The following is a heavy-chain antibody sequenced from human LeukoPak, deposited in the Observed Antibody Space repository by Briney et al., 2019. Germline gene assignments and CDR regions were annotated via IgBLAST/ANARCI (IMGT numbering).Heavy chain of an antibody. V-gene: IGHV4-4*09. CDR3: ARGVSSWLYYYYMDV. CDR2: IYTSGST. J-gene: IGHJ6*03. D-gene: IGHD6-6*01. CDR1: GGSISSYY. Sequence: SETLSLTCTVSGGSISSYYWSWIRQPPGKGLEWIGYIYTSGSTNYNPSLKSRVTISVDTSKNQFSLKLSSVTAADTAVYYCARGVSSWLYYYYMDVWGKGTTVTVSS.